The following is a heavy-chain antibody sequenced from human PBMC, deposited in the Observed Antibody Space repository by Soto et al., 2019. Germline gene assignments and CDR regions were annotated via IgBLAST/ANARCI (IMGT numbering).Heavy chain of an antibody. CDR3: AINLGRRPWPFDY. J-gene: IGHJ4*02. V-gene: IGHV3-48*01. CDR2: ISSSSSTV. Sequence: GGSLRLSCAASGFTFSTYSMNWVRQAPGKGQERVSYISSSSSTVYYADSVKGRFTISRDNSKNTPYLQMNSLRAEDMALYYCAINLGRRPWPFDYCGQRLLVTGSS. D-gene: IGHD3-10*01. CDR1: GFTFSTYS.